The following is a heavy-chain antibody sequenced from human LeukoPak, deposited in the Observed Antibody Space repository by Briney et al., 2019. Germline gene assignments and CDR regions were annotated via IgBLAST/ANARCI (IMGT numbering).Heavy chain of an antibody. CDR2: IYYSGKT. Sequence: PSETLSLTCTVSGGSISSYYWSWIRQPPGKGLEWTGYIYYSGKTNYNPSLKSRVTISVDTSKNQFSLKLSSVTAADTAAYYCARGPNRYYFDYWGQGTLVTVSS. J-gene: IGHJ4*02. CDR1: GGSISSYY. CDR3: ARGPNRYYFDY. V-gene: IGHV4-59*01. D-gene: IGHD2/OR15-2a*01.